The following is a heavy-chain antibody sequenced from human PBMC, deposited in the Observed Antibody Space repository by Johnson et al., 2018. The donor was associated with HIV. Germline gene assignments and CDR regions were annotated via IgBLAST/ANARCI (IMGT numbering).Heavy chain of an antibody. CDR3: AKDLRVVGAFNDAFDM. D-gene: IGHD1-26*01. CDR2: ISYDGSNK. J-gene: IGHJ3*02. CDR1: GFTFSSYA. Sequence: QVQLVESGGGVVQPGRSLRLSCAASGFTFSSYAMHWVRQAPGKGLEWVAVISYDGSNKYYADSVKGRFTISRDNSKNTLYLQMNTLRVEDTAVYYCAKDLRVVGAFNDAFDMWGQGTMVTVSS. V-gene: IGHV3-30*04.